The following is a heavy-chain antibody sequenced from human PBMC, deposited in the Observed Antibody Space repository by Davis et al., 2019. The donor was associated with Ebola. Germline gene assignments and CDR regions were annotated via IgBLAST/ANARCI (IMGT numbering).Heavy chain of an antibody. Sequence: PGGSLRLSCEGSGFDFSNYAMSWVRQAPGGGLEWVSGISASGADIKYADSVRGRFSISRDDSKNTLYLQMDSLRAEDTAVFYCAEGGTNNFLGANWGQGTLVTVSS. J-gene: IGHJ4*02. CDR3: AEGGTNNFLGAN. V-gene: IGHV3-23*01. CDR2: ISASGADI. CDR1: GFDFSNYA. D-gene: IGHD1-1*01.